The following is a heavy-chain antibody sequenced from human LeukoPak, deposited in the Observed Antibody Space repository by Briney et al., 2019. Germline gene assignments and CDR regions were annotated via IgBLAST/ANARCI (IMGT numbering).Heavy chain of an antibody. V-gene: IGHV1-24*01. CDR1: GHTLTELS. CDR2: FDIEDEKR. J-gene: IGHJ4*02. Sequence: ASVKVSCKVSGHTLTELSVHWVRQAPGKGLEWLGGFDIEDEKRWYERKFRGRVTVTENTSIDTAYMELSGLTSDDTAVYFCTTEYMTSAWRWGYWGQGTLVVVSS. CDR3: TTEYMTSAWRWGY. D-gene: IGHD3-16*01.